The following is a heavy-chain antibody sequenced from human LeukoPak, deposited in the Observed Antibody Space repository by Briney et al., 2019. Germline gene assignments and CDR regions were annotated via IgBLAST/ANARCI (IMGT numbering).Heavy chain of an antibody. V-gene: IGHV3-48*03. CDR3: AKDLSYAFDI. CDR1: GFTFSSYE. J-gene: IGHJ3*02. CDR2: ISSSGGTI. Sequence: GGSLRLSCSASGFTFSSYEMNWVRQAPGKGLEWVSYISSSGGTIYYADSVKGRFTISRDNSKNTLYLQMNSLRAEDTAVYYCAKDLSYAFDIWGRGTMVTVSS.